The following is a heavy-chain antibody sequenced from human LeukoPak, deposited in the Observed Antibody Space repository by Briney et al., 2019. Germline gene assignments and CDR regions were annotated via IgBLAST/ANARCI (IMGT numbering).Heavy chain of an antibody. CDR1: GDSVSRNSVV. V-gene: IGHV6-1*01. CDR3: ARGVAGRFDY. Sequence: SQTLSLTCAISGDSVSRNSVVWNWIRQSPSRGLEWLGRTYYRSKWYDDFAVSVKSRITINPDTSKNQFSLQLNSVTPEDTAVYYCARGVAGRFDYWGQGTLVTVSS. CDR2: TYYRSKWYD. J-gene: IGHJ4*02. D-gene: IGHD6-19*01.